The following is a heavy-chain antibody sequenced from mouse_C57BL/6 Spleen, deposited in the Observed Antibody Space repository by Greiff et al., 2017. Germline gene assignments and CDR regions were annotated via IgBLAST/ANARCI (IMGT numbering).Heavy chain of an antibody. V-gene: IGHV10-1*01. D-gene: IGHD4-1*01. J-gene: IGHJ4*01. Sequence: EVQLVESGGGLVQPKGSLKLSCAASGFSFNTYAMNWVRQAPGKGLEWVARIRSKSNNYATYYADSVKDRFTISRDDSESMLYLQMNNLKTEDTAMYYCVRELGRGAMDYWGQGTSVTVSS. CDR2: IRSKSNNYAT. CDR3: VRELGRGAMDY. CDR1: GFSFNTYA.